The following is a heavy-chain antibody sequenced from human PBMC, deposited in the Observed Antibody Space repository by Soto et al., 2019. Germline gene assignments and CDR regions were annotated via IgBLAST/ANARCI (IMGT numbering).Heavy chain of an antibody. CDR3: ARGGEYSTSFDY. CDR1: GGSFSGYY. V-gene: IGHV4-34*01. D-gene: IGHD6-6*01. CDR2: INHSGNT. J-gene: IGHJ4*02. Sequence: QMHLQQWGAGLLKPSETLSLTCAVYGGSFSGYYWSWIRQSPGKGLEWIGEINHSGNTNYSPSLKSRVTISVDTSKNQFSLNLSSVTAGDTAVYYCARGGEYSTSFDYWGQGTLVTVSS.